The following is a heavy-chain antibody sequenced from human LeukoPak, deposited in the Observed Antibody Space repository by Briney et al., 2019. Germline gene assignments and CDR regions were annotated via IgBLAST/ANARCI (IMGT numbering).Heavy chain of an antibody. CDR3: ARTKVVPAATHNYNWFDP. CDR1: GGTFSSYA. D-gene: IGHD2-2*01. J-gene: IGHJ5*02. Sequence: SVKVFCKASGGTFSSYAISWVRQAPGQGLEWMGGIIPIFGTANYAQKFQGRVTITTDESTSTAYMELSSLRSEDTAVYYCARTKVVPAATHNYNWFDPWGQGTLVTVSS. CDR2: IIPIFGTA. V-gene: IGHV1-69*05.